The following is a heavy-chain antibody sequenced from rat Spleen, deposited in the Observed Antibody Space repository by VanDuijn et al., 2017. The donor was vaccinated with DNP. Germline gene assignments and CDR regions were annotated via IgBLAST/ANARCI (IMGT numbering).Heavy chain of an antibody. CDR3: ARSRVYYGLAMDA. CDR1: DYSITSNY. D-gene: IGHD1-6*01. J-gene: IGHJ4*01. Sequence: GLVKPSQSLSLTCSVTDYSITSNYWGWIRKFPGNKMEWIGHITSSGSTSYNPSLKSRISITRDTSMNQIFLLLNSVTIEDTATYYCARSRVYYGLAMDAWGKGTSVTVSS. V-gene: IGHV3-1*01. CDR2: ITSSGST.